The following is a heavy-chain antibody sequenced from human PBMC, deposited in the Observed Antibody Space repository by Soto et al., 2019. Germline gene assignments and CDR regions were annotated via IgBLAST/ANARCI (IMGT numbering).Heavy chain of an antibody. V-gene: IGHV3-23*01. Sequence: PGGSLRLSCTASGIIFTSFAMTWVRQAPVKGLEWVSSITGSGGSTYYADSVKVRFTISRDNSKSTLYLQMNSLRAEDTAIYYCAVPRITRIRGEPPAYWGQGTLVTVSS. CDR1: GIIFTSFA. CDR2: ITGSGGST. J-gene: IGHJ4*02. CDR3: AVPRITRIRGEPPAY. D-gene: IGHD3-10*01.